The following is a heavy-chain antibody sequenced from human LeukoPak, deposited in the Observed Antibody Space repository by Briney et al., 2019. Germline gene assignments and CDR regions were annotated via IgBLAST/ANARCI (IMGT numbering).Heavy chain of an antibody. V-gene: IGHV3-9*01. J-gene: IGHJ4*02. D-gene: IGHD6-19*01. CDR1: GFTFDDYA. Sequence: GGSLRLSCAASGFTFDDYAMHWVRQAPGKGLEWVSGISWNSGSIGYADSVKGRFTISRDNAKNSLYLQMNSLRAEDTALYYCAKGKLGAVASDLDYWGQGTLVTVSS. CDR3: AKGKLGAVASDLDY. CDR2: ISWNSGSI.